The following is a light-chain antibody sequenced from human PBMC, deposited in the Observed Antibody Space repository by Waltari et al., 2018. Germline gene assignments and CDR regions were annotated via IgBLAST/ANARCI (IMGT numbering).Light chain of an antibody. CDR2: WAS. CDR3: QQYATTPRT. V-gene: IGKV4-1*01. CDR1: QSVLYSPNKKNY. Sequence: DIVMTQSPDSLAVSLGERATINCKSSQSVLYSPNKKNYLAWFQHKPGQPPKLLLYWASTRESGVPDRFSGSGSVTDFTLTISSLQAEDVAIYYCQQYATTPRTFGQGTKLEIK. J-gene: IGKJ2*02.